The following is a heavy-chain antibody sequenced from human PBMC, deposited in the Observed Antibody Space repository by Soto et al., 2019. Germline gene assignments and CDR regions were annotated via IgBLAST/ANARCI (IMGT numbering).Heavy chain of an antibody. V-gene: IGHV4-4*02. CDR3: ARYNAASGTYYFDF. D-gene: IGHD6-13*01. Sequence: PSETLSLTCAVSCASVSSTYWWSWVRQPPGKGPEWIGEINHRGSANYNPSLKSRVTISVDISKSQFSLRLTSVTAADTAVYYCARYNAASGTYYFDFCGQGALVTVSS. J-gene: IGHJ4*02. CDR2: INHRGSA. CDR1: CASVSSTYW.